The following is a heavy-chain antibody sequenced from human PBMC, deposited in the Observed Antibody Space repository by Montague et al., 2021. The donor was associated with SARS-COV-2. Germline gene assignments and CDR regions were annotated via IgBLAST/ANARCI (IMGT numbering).Heavy chain of an antibody. CDR3: ARNSVS. V-gene: IGHV3-74*01. Sequence: GSTSTYSAYLKGRFTVSRDNAKNTLYLQMRSLRAEDTAVYYCARNSVSWGQGTLVTVSS. J-gene: IGHJ4*02. CDR2: GSTS.